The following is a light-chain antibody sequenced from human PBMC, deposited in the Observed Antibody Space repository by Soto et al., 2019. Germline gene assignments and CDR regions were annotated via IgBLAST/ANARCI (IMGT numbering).Light chain of an antibody. CDR3: QQYNNWPLT. CDR1: QSVSSN. Sequence: EIVRTQSPATLCLRPLEIATIPSGASQSVSSNLAWYQQKPGQAPRLLIYGASSRATGIPVRFSGSGSGTEFTLTISSLQSEDFAVYYCQQYNNWPLTFGQGTRLEI. CDR2: GAS. J-gene: IGKJ5*01. V-gene: IGKV3-15*01.